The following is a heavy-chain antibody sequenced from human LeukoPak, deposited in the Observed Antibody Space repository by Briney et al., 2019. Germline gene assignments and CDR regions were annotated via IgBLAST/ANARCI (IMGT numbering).Heavy chain of an antibody. CDR3: AKYDYYDSSGYPFDY. V-gene: IGHV3-23*01. D-gene: IGHD3-22*01. Sequence: GGSLRLSCAASGFTVSSYGMSWVRQAPGKGLEWVSAISGSGSSTYYADSVKGRFTISRDKSKNTLYLQMNSLRAEDTAVYYCAKYDYYDSSGYPFDYWGQGTLVTVSS. CDR2: ISGSGSST. CDR1: GFTVSSYG. J-gene: IGHJ4*02.